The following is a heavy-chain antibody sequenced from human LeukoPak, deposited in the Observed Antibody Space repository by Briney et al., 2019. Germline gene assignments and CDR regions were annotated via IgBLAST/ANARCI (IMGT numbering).Heavy chain of an antibody. CDR3: ARDERYDRSGYPFDY. D-gene: IGHD3-22*01. CDR2: INPNSGGT. Sequence: ASVKVSCKASGYTFTGYYMHWVRQAPGQGLEWMGWINPNSGGTNYAQKVQGRATMTRDTSSRTAYMELSRLRPDDTPVYYCARDERYDRSGYPFDYWGQGTLVTVSS. CDR1: GYTFTGYY. V-gene: IGHV1-2*02. J-gene: IGHJ4*02.